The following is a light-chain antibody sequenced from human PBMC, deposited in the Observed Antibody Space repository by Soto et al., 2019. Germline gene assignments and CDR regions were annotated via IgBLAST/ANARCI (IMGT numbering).Light chain of an antibody. Sequence: DIQMTQSPSTLSASVGDRVTITCRASQSISSWLAWYQQKPGKAHKLLIYKASSIESGVPSRFSGSGSGTEFTLPISSLQPDDFANYYCQQYNSYRRTFGQGTKVEI. J-gene: IGKJ1*01. CDR2: KAS. V-gene: IGKV1-5*03. CDR3: QQYNSYRRT. CDR1: QSISSW.